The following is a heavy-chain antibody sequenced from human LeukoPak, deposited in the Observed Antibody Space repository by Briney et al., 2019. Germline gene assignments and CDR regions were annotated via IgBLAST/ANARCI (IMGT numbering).Heavy chain of an antibody. CDR3: ARDYGDRNRYFDY. D-gene: IGHD4-17*01. J-gene: IGHJ4*02. CDR1: GGSFNGYY. Sequence: PSETLSLTCAVYGGSFNGYYWSWIRQPPGKGLEWIGEINHSGSTNYSPSLKSRVTLSVDTSKNQFSLRLSSVTAADTAMYYCARDYGDRNRYFDYWGQGTLVTVSS. CDR2: INHSGST. V-gene: IGHV4-34*01.